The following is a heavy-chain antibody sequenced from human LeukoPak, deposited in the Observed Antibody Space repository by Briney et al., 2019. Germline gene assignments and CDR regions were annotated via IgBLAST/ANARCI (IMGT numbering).Heavy chain of an antibody. V-gene: IGHV4-34*01. CDR3: ARVAAGIGFFQH. CDR1: GGSFSGYY. D-gene: IGHD6-13*01. J-gene: IGHJ1*01. Sequence: SETLSLTCAVYGGSFSGYYWSWIRQPPGKGLEWIGNIHHSGSTYYNPSLKSRVTISVDTSKNQLSLKLSSVTAADTAVYYCARVAAGIGFFQHWGQGTLVTVSS. CDR2: IHHSGST.